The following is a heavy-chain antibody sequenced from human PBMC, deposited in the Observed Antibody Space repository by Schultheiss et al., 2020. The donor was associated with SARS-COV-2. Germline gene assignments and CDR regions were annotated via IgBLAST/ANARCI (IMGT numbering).Heavy chain of an antibody. CDR1: GFTFSSYS. CDR3: ARVWGLYGPFDY. V-gene: IGHV3-33*08. D-gene: IGHD3-16*01. J-gene: IGHJ4*02. CDR2: IWYDGSNK. Sequence: GGSLRLSCAASGFTFSSYSMNWVRQAPGKGLEWVAVIWYDGSNKYYADSVKGRFTISRDNSKNTLYLQMNSLRAEDTAVYYCARVWGLYGPFDYWGQGTLVTVSS.